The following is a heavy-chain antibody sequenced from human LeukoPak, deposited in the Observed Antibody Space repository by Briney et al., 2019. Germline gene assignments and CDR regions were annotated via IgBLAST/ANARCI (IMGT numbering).Heavy chain of an antibody. D-gene: IGHD5-24*01. V-gene: IGHV4-59*08. Sequence: SETLSLTCTVSGGSISSYYWSWIRQPPGKGLEWIGYIYYSGSTSYNPSLKSRVTISVDTSKNQFSLKLSSVTAADTAVYYCARHFDGYNIHPFDYWGQGTLVTVSS. CDR3: ARHFDGYNIHPFDY. CDR2: IYYSGST. J-gene: IGHJ4*02. CDR1: GGSISSYY.